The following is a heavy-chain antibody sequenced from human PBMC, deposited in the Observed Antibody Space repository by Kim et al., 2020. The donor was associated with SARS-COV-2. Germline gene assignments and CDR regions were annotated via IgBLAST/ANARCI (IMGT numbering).Heavy chain of an antibody. V-gene: IGHV4-39*07. CDR1: GGSISSSSYY. D-gene: IGHD4-17*01. CDR2: VYYSGST. Sequence: SETLSLTCTVSGGSISSSSYYWGWIRQAPGKGLEWIGNVYYSGSTYYNPSLKSRVTISVDTSKNQFSLKLSSVTAADTAVYYCARSKVTTPLDYWGQGTLVTVSS. CDR3: ARSKVTTPLDY. J-gene: IGHJ4*02.